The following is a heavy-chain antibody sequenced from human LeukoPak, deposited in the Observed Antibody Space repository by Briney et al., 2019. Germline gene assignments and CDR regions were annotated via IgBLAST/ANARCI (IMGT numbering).Heavy chain of an antibody. CDR1: GGSISSYY. Sequence: SETLSLTCTVSGGSISSYYWSWIRQPPGKGLEWIGYIYYSGSTNYNPSLKSRVTISVDTSKNQFSLKLSSVTAADTAMYYCARVDYYDSSGYYGNWFDPWGQGTLVTVSS. CDR3: ARVDYYDSSGYYGNWFDP. CDR2: IYYSGST. J-gene: IGHJ5*02. D-gene: IGHD3-22*01. V-gene: IGHV4-59*01.